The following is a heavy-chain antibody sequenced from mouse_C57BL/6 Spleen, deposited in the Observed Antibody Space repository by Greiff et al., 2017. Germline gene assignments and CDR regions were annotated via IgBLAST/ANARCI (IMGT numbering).Heavy chain of an antibody. CDR2: IWRGGST. D-gene: IGHD2-12*01. Sequence: VQLQQSGPGLVQPSQSLSITCTVSGFSLTSYGVHWVRQSPGKGLEWLGVIWRGGSTDYNAAFMSKLNITKDNSKSQVFFKMNSLQADDTAIYYCAKRYDGYYAMDYWGQGTSVTVSS. J-gene: IGHJ4*01. V-gene: IGHV2-5*01. CDR1: GFSLTSYG. CDR3: AKRYDGYYAMDY.